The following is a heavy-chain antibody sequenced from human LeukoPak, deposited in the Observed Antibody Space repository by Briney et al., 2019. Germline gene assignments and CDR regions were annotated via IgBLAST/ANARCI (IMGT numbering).Heavy chain of an antibody. V-gene: IGHV1-69*13. D-gene: IGHD3-16*01. CDR3: AGCQGDDNWFDP. CDR1: GGTFISYA. CDR2: IFPIFGTA. J-gene: IGHJ5*02. Sequence: SVKVSCKASGGTFISYAISWVRQAPGQGLEWMGGIFPIFGTANYAQKFQGRVTITADESTSTAYMELSSLRSEDTAVYYCAGCQGDDNWFDPWGQGTLVTVSS.